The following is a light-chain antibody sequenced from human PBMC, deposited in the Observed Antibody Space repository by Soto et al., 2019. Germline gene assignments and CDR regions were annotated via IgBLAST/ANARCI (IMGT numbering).Light chain of an antibody. V-gene: IGKV1-5*01. CDR3: QQYNNYLWT. CDR1: QSISRY. J-gene: IGKJ1*01. Sequence: DIQMTQSPSSLSASVGDRITITCRASQSISRYLNWYQHKPGKAPKVLIYDASSLQSGVPSRFSGSGSGTKFTLTISSLQPDDFATYYCQQYNNYLWTFGQGTMVDI. CDR2: DAS.